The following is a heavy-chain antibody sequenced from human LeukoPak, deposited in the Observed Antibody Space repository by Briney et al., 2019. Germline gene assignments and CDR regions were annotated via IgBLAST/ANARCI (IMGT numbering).Heavy chain of an antibody. CDR2: ISRDGGRT. J-gene: IGHJ4*02. V-gene: IGHV3-20*04. Sequence: GGSLRLSCAASGFTSGFTFDDYGMNWVRQVPGKGLEWVSGISRDGGRTGYADSVQGRFTISRDNSRNSLHLQMYSLRVEDTAFYYCVKDSNYDFWSGYYKGFDNWGQGTLVTVSS. CDR3: VKDSNYDFWSGYYKGFDN. D-gene: IGHD3-3*01. CDR1: GFTFDDYG.